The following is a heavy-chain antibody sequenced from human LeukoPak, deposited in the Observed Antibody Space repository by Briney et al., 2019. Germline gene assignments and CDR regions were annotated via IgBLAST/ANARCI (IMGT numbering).Heavy chain of an antibody. CDR3: ARYPTVKVKGARNWFDP. CDR1: GGSISSGSYY. J-gene: IGHJ5*02. Sequence: SQTLSLTCTVSGGSISSGSYYWSWIRQPAGKGLERIGRIYTSGSTNYNPSLKSRVTISVDTSKIQFSLKLSSVTAADTAVYYRARYPTVKVKGARNWFDPRGEETLVSDSS. V-gene: IGHV4-61*02. CDR2: IYTSGST. D-gene: IGHD4-17*01.